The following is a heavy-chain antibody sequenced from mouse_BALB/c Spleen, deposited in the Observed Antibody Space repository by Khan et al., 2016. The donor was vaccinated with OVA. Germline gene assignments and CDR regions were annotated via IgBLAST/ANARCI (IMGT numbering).Heavy chain of an antibody. CDR3: ARDGSRYNYAMDY. V-gene: IGHV3-2*02. J-gene: IGHJ4*01. CDR1: GYSITSDYV. D-gene: IGHD2-3*01. CDR2: ITYSGST. Sequence: QLEESGPGLVKPSQSLSLTCTVTGYSITSDYVWNWIRHFPGNKLGWMGYITYSGSTNYNPALKSRISITRDTSKNQFFLQLNSVTTADTASYYCARDGSRYNYAMDYWGQGTSVTVSS.